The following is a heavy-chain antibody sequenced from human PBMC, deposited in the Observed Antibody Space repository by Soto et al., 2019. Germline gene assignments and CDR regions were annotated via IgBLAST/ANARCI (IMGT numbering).Heavy chain of an antibody. V-gene: IGHV1-2*04. J-gene: IGHJ6*02. CDR1: GYTFTGYY. CDR3: ARGGSSGGYYYYYYGMDV. CDR2: INPNSGGT. Sequence: ASVKVSCKASGYTFTGYYMHWVRQAPGQGLEWMGWINPNSGGTNYAQKFQGWVTMTRDTSISTAYMELSRLRSDDTAVYYCARGGSSGGYYYYYYGMDVWGQGTTVTVSS. D-gene: IGHD2-15*01.